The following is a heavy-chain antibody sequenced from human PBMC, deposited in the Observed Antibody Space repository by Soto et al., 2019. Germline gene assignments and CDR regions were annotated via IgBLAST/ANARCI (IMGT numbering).Heavy chain of an antibody. Sequence: EVQLVESGGGLVQPGGSLRLSCAASGFTFSSFTMNWVRQAPGKGLEWVSYIGSSGITRYHADSVKGRFTVSRDNARNSLYLQMNSLRDEDTALYYCARSGSSGYHRYRLGSNDAVDVWGQGTRVTVSP. CDR3: ARSGSSGYHRYRLGSNDAVDV. D-gene: IGHD6-19*01. CDR2: IGSSGITR. CDR1: GFTFSSFT. V-gene: IGHV3-48*02. J-gene: IGHJ3*01.